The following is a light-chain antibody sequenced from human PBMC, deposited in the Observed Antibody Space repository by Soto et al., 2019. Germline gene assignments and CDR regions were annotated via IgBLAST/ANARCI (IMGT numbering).Light chain of an antibody. CDR2: AAS. Sequence: AIQLTQSPSSLSASVGDRVTITCRASQAIRTALGWYQQKPGKVPKLLIYAASTLQSGVPSRFSGSGSGTDFTLTISSLQPEDFAPSYCLLDFRYFWAFGQGTKVDIK. V-gene: IGKV1-6*01. CDR3: LLDFRYFWA. CDR1: QAIRTA. J-gene: IGKJ1*01.